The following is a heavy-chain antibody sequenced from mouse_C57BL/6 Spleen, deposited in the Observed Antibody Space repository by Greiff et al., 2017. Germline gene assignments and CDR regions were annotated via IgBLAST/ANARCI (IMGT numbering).Heavy chain of an antibody. J-gene: IGHJ3*01. CDR3: AGVLGQAY. D-gene: IGHD4-1*01. CDR1: GYAFSSSW. CDR2: IYPGDGDT. Sequence: QVQLQQSGPELVKPGASVKISCKASGYAFSSSWMNWVKQRPGKGLEWIGRIYPGDGDTNYNGKFKGKATLTADKSSSTAYMQLSSLTSEDSAVYFCAGVLGQAYWGQGTLVTVSA. V-gene: IGHV1-82*01.